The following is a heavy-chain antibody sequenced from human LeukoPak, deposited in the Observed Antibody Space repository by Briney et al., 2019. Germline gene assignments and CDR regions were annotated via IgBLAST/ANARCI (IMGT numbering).Heavy chain of an antibody. CDR3: ARRMAAAGTGDWFDP. D-gene: IGHD6-13*01. V-gene: IGHV4-59*08. J-gene: IGHJ5*02. Sequence: PSETLSLTCTVSGGSISSYYWSWIRQPPGKGLEWIGYIYYSGSTNYNPSLKSRVTISVDTSKNQFSLKLSSVTAADTAVYYCARRMAAAGTGDWFDPWGQGTLVTVSS. CDR1: GGSISSYY. CDR2: IYYSGST.